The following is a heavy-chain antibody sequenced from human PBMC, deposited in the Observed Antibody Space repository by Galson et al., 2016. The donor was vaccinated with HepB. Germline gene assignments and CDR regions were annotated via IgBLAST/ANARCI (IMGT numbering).Heavy chain of an antibody. CDR3: ARTEFGVITPGLGGA. CDR1: GDSVSSNSAG. J-gene: IGHJ5*02. Sequence: CAISGDSVSSNSAGWNWIRQSPSRGLEWLGRTFYRSNWQNDYAESVKSRITINPDKSKNQFSLKLSSVTAADTAVYYCARTEFGVITPGLGGAWGQGTLVTVSS. CDR2: TFYRSNWQN. V-gene: IGHV6-1*01. D-gene: IGHD3-22*01.